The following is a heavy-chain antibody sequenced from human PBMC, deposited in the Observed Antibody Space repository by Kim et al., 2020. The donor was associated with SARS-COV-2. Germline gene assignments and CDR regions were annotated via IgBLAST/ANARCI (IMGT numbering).Heavy chain of an antibody. Sequence: GGYLRLSCAASGFTFSSYWMSWVRQAPEKGLELVANIKQDGSEKYYVDSVRGRFTISRDNAKNSLYLQLTSLRADDTAVYYCASVAPYYDTPLHYFEFWG. CDR2: IKQDGSEK. CDR1: GFTFSSYW. V-gene: IGHV3-7*03. CDR3: ASVAPYYDTPLHYFEF. J-gene: IGHJ4*01. D-gene: IGHD3-9*01.